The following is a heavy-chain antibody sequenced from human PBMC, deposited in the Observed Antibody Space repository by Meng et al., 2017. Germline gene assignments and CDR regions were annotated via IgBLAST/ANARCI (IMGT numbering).Heavy chain of an antibody. CDR2: INRDGSST. CDR3: ARSEPYYYYGMDV. CDR1: GFTFSSYW. V-gene: IGHV3-74*01. Sequence: GESLKISCAASGFTFSSYWMHWVRQAPGKGLVWVSRINRDGSSTSYADSVKGRFTISRDNAKNTLYLQMNSLRAEDTALYYCARSEPYYYYGMDVWGQGTTVT. J-gene: IGHJ6*02.